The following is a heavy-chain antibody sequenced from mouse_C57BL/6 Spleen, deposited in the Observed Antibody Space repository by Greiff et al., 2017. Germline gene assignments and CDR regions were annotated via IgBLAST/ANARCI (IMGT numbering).Heavy chain of an antibody. Sequence: QVQLQQSGAELARPGASVKLFCKASGYTFTSYGISWVKQRTGQGLEWIGEIDPRSGNTYYNEKFKGKATLTADKSSSTAYMELRSLTSEDSAVYFCARGDYYGSSYGFAYWGQGTLVTVSA. CDR1: GYTFTSYG. CDR2: IDPRSGNT. D-gene: IGHD1-1*01. CDR3: ARGDYYGSSYGFAY. V-gene: IGHV1-81*01. J-gene: IGHJ3*01.